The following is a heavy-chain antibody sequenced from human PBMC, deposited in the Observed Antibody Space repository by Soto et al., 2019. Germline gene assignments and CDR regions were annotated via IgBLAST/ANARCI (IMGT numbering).Heavy chain of an antibody. CDR3: AKDAVYGDGFWLPES. Sequence: EVQLSESGGGLVQPGGSLRLSCVASGFTFSKYAMMWVRQAPGKGLEWVAGILGSGGTYHADSVKGRFTISEDNSLGTLYLQMDFLRADDTAVYYCAKDAVYGDGFWLPESWGQGTLVIVSS. J-gene: IGHJ5*02. CDR2: ILGSGGT. V-gene: IGHV3-23*01. D-gene: IGHD4-17*01. CDR1: GFTFSKYA.